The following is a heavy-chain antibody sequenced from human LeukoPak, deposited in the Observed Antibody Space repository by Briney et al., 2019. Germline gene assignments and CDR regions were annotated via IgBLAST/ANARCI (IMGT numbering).Heavy chain of an antibody. CDR2: INPNKGGT. CDR1: LYTFTVYY. J-gene: IGHJ4*02. V-gene: IGHV1-2*02. CDR3: AGGRGSTSCNFDY. D-gene: IGHD2-2*01. Sequence: AAVRDSSMASLYTFTVYYMHWGRQAPGQGVEWMCWINPNKGGTHYAQKSQGRVTMTRDTSLRTAYMEQSRLTYDGTPVCYCAGGRGSTSCNFDYWGQGALVTVSS.